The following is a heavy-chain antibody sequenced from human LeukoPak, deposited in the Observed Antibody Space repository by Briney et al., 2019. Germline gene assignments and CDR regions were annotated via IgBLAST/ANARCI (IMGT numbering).Heavy chain of an antibody. J-gene: IGHJ4*02. V-gene: IGHV3-30*04. D-gene: IGHD3-9*01. Sequence: PTGRSLRLSCTASGFTFSNYAMHWVRQAPGKGLEWVAVISYDGSNKHYADSLKGRFTISRDNSKNTLYLQMNSLRAEDTAVYYCATPTRTYYDILTGYYMRHWGQGTLVTVSS. CDR3: ATPTRTYYDILTGYYMRH. CDR2: ISYDGSNK. CDR1: GFTFSNYA.